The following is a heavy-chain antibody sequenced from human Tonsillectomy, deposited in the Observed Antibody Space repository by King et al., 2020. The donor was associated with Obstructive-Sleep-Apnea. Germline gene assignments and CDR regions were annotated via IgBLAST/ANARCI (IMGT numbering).Heavy chain of an antibody. CDR3: TTLEWEDY. CDR1: GFTFSNAW. D-gene: IGHD1-26*01. CDR2: IKARSDGGTT. J-gene: IGHJ4*02. V-gene: IGHV3-15*01. Sequence: VQLVESGRGLVKPGGSLRLSCAASGFTFSNAWMSWVRQAPGKGLDWVGRIKARSDGGTTDYAAPVKGRLTIYRDDSKNTLYLQINSLKTEDTAVYYCTTLEWEDYWGQGTLVTVSS.